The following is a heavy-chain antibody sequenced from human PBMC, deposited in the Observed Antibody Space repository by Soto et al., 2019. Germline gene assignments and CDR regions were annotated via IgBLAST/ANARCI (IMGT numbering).Heavy chain of an antibody. CDR1: EFTFSGYW. V-gene: IGHV3-74*01. CDR2: MNEDGSTT. D-gene: IGHD3-10*01. J-gene: IGHJ6*02. CDR3: ARDLSGRADV. Sequence: LSLSCVDSEFTFSGYWMHWVRQVPGKGLVWVSRMNEDGSTTDYADSVKGRFTISRDNARNTLYLQMNSLRAEDTAVYYCARDLSGRADVWGQGTTVTVSS.